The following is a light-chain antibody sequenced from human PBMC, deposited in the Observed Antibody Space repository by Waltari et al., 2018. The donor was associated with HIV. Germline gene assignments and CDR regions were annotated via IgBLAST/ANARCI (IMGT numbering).Light chain of an antibody. CDR1: WSVITTY. J-gene: IGKJ2*02. Sequence: ESVLRHSPGPLSLSPGERPTLSCRASWSVITTYVTWYQQKPGHAPRLLSYGASKRATRIPDRFHGSGSGTDFTLTINRLEPEDFAVYFCQHCGTPPSWTFGQGTKLEIK. CDR2: GAS. V-gene: IGKV3-20*01. CDR3: QHCGTPPSWT.